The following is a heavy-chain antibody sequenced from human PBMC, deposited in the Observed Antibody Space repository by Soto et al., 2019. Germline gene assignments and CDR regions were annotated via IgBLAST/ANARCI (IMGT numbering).Heavy chain of an antibody. Sequence: GGSLRLSCAASGFTFSSYAMSWVRQAPGKGLEWVSAISGSGGSTYYADSVKGRFTISRDNSKNTLYLQMNSLRAEDTAVYYCAKTSRDLRCSGGSCYFGYWGQGTLVTVSS. V-gene: IGHV3-23*01. CDR3: AKTSRDLRCSGGSCYFGY. CDR2: ISGSGGST. J-gene: IGHJ4*02. CDR1: GFTFSSYA. D-gene: IGHD2-15*01.